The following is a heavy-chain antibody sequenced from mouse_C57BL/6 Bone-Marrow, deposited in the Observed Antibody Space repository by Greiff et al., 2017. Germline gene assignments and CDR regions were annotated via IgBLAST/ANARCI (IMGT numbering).Heavy chain of an antibody. CDR3: ARTTTVVAGFDY. J-gene: IGHJ2*01. CDR1: GFTFSDYG. D-gene: IGHD1-1*01. V-gene: IGHV5-17*01. Sequence: EVKLVESGGGLVKPGGSLKLSCAASGFTFSDYGMHWVRQAPEKGLEWVAYISSGSSTIYYADTVKGRFTISRDNAKNTLFLQMTSLRSEDTAMYYCARTTTVVAGFDYWGQGTTLTVSS. CDR2: ISSGSSTI.